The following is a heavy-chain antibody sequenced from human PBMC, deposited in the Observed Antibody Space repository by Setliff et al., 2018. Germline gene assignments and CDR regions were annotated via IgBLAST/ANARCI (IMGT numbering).Heavy chain of an antibody. V-gene: IGHV4-59*01. CDR3: ARLSYRGSGAFDI. Sequence: TSETLSLTFTVSGGSISSYYWSWIRQPPGKGLEWIGYIYYSGSTNYNPSLKSRVTISVDTSKNQFSLKLSSVTAADTAVYYCARLSYRGSGAFDIWGQGTMVTVSS. CDR1: GGSISSYY. J-gene: IGHJ3*02. CDR2: IYYSGST. D-gene: IGHD1-26*01.